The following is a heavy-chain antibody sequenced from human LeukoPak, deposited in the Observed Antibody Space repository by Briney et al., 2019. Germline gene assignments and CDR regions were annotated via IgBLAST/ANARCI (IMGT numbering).Heavy chain of an antibody. CDR1: GFTFSSYA. D-gene: IGHD6-19*01. CDR3: AKDASSSGWYGWYFDY. Sequence: GGSLRLSCAASGFTFSSYAMSWVRQAPGKGLEWVSAISGSGGSTYYADSVKGRFTISRDNSKNTLYLQMNSLRAEDTAVYYCAKDASSSGWYGWYFDYWGQGTLVTVSS. J-gene: IGHJ4*02. CDR2: ISGSGGST. V-gene: IGHV3-23*01.